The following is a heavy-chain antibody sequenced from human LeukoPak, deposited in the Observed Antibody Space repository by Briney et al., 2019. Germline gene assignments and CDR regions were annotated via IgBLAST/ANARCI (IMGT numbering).Heavy chain of an antibody. CDR3: ARGWAQKYQLLGHTPRYFDY. J-gene: IGHJ4*02. D-gene: IGHD2-2*01. CDR1: GGSFSGYY. Sequence: SETLSLTCAVYGGSFSGYYWSWIRQPPGKGLEWIGEINHGGSTNYNPSLKSRVTISVDTSKNQYSLKLSSVTAADTAVYYCARGWAQKYQLLGHTPRYFDYWGQGTLVTVSS. V-gene: IGHV4-34*01. CDR2: INHGGST.